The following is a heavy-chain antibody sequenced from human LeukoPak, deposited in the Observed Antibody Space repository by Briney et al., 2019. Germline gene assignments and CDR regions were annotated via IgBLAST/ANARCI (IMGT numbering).Heavy chain of an antibody. D-gene: IGHD6-6*01. J-gene: IGHJ4*02. V-gene: IGHV3-21*01. Sequence: GGSLRLSCAASGFTFSTYNMNWVRQAPGKGLEWVSSISGSSSYIYYADSVKGRFSISRDNANNLLYLQMNSLRAEDTAVYYCARESFAARWDWGQGTLVTVSS. CDR1: GFTFSTYN. CDR2: ISGSSSYI. CDR3: ARESFAARWD.